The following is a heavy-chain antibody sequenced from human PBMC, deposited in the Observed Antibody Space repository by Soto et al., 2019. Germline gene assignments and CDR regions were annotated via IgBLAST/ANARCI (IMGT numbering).Heavy chain of an antibody. J-gene: IGHJ6*02. CDR3: ARGDGYCSSTSCYRYYYYGMDV. CDR1: GGSISSYY. V-gene: IGHV4-59*01. D-gene: IGHD2-2*02. Sequence: SETLSLTCTVSGGSISSYYWSWIRQPPGKGLEWIGYIYYSGSTNYNPSLKSRVTISVDTSKNQFSLKLSSVTAADTAVYYCARGDGYCSSTSCYRYYYYGMDVWGQGTMVTVSS. CDR2: IYYSGST.